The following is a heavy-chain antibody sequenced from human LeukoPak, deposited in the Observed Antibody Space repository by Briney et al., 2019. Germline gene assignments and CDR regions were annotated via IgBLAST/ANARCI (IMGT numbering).Heavy chain of an antibody. J-gene: IGHJ3*02. CDR1: GGSISSYY. V-gene: IGHV4-59*01. Sequence: SGTLSLTCTVSGGSISSYYWSWIRQPPGKGLEWIGYIYYSGSTNYNPSLKSRVTISVDTSKNQFSLKLSSVTAADTAVYYCARITGAFDIWGQGTMVTVSS. CDR2: IYYSGST. CDR3: ARITGAFDI. D-gene: IGHD3-16*01.